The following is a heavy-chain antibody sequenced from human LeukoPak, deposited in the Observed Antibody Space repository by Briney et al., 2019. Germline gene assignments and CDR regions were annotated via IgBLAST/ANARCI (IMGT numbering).Heavy chain of an antibody. J-gene: IGHJ4*02. CDR2: ISYDGSNK. CDR1: GFTFSSYA. CDR3: ARVRTAHYFDY. V-gene: IGHV3-30*01. D-gene: IGHD2-21*02. Sequence: GGSLRLSCAASGFTFSSYAMHWFRQAPGKGLEWVAVISYDGSNKYYADSVKGRFTISGDNSKNTLYLQMNSLRAEDTAVYYCARVRTAHYFDYWGQGTLVTVSS.